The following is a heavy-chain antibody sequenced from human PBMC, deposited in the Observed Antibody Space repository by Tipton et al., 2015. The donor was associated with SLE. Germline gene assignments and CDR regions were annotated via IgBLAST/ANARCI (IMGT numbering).Heavy chain of an antibody. CDR3: ARLVGSWDRFDY. D-gene: IGHD1-26*01. CDR1: GGSFSGYY. Sequence: LRLSCAVYGGSFSGYYWSWIRRPPGKGLEWIGEISHSGYTNYHPSLKSRVTISVDTSKKQFSLKLSSVTAADTAVYYCARLVGSWDRFDYWGQGTLVTVSS. V-gene: IGHV4-34*01. CDR2: ISHSGYT. J-gene: IGHJ4*02.